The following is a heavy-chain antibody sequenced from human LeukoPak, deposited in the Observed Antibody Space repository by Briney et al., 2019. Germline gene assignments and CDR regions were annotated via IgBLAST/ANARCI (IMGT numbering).Heavy chain of an antibody. V-gene: IGHV2-5*02. CDR1: GFSLSTSGVG. Sequence: KESGPTLVKPTQTLTLTCTFSGFSLSTSGVGVGWIRQPPGKALEWLALIYWDDDRRYSPSLKSRLTITKDTSKNQVVLTMTNMDPVDTATYCCAHRQVYYYGSGSYGHFDYWGQGTLVTVSS. CDR3: AHRQVYYYGSGSYGHFDY. CDR2: IYWDDDR. D-gene: IGHD3-10*01. J-gene: IGHJ4*02.